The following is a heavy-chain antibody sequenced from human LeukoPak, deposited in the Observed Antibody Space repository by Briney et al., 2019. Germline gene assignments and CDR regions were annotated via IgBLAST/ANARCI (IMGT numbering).Heavy chain of an antibody. J-gene: IGHJ4*02. CDR1: GGTFSSYA. CDR2: IIPIFGTA. D-gene: IGHD3-22*01. Sequence: SVKVSCKASGGTFSSYAISWVRQAPGQGLEWMGGIIPIFGTANYAQKFQGRVTITADESTSTAYMELSSLRSEDTAVYYCAREPRYDSSGSFDYWGQGTPVTVSS. CDR3: AREPRYDSSGSFDY. V-gene: IGHV1-69*13.